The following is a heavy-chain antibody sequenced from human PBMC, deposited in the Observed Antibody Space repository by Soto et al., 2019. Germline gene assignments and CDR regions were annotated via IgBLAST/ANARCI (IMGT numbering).Heavy chain of an antibody. D-gene: IGHD6-13*01. Sequence: GGSLRLSCEASGFTFSSYAMSWVHQAPGKGLEWVSAISGSGGKTYYADSVNSRSTISRDKSKNPLYLQMKSLRAEDTALYYCAGGVSYCEGYYYFGMDIWGQGTTVTVSS. CDR1: GFTFSSYA. CDR2: ISGSGGKT. CDR3: AGGVSYCEGYYYFGMDI. J-gene: IGHJ6*02. V-gene: IGHV3-23*01.